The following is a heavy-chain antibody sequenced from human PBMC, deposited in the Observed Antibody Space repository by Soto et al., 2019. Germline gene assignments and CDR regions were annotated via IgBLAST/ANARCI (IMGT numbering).Heavy chain of an antibody. Sequence: SETLSLTCTVSGASLSSGSYYWSWIRQPPGKGLEWIGYFYYTGTTKYNPSLESRVTISADTSKNQFSLNLTSVTAADTAVYYCARISYWVKDYWGQGALVTSPQ. D-gene: IGHD2-8*02. CDR2: FYYTGTT. V-gene: IGHV4-61*01. J-gene: IGHJ4*02. CDR1: GASLSSGSYY. CDR3: ARISYWVKDY.